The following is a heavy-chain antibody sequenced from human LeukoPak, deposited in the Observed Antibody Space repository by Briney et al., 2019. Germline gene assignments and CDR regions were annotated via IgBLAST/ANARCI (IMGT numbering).Heavy chain of an antibody. CDR1: GGSFSGYY. CDR3: AREYYYDSSGYSK. J-gene: IGHJ4*02. V-gene: IGHV4-34*01. CDR2: INHSGST. D-gene: IGHD3-22*01. Sequence: ASETLSLTCAVYGGSFSGYYWSWIRQPPGKGLEWIGEINHSGSTNYNPSLKSRVTISVDTSKNQFSLKLSSVTAADTAVYYCAREYYYDSSGYSKWGQGTLVTVSS.